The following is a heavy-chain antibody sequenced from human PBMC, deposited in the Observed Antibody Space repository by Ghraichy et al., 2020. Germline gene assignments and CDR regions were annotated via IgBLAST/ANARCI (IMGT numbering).Heavy chain of an antibody. V-gene: IGHV3-23*01. CDR3: AKDTNYDLLIGYYNYFDY. D-gene: IGHD3-9*01. CDR2: ISSSGANI. Sequence: GGSLRLSCAASRFTFNSFAMSWVRQAPGKGLEWVSTISSSGANIYYVDAVKGRFTVSRDNSKNTLYLQMNTLRAEDTAVYYCAKDTNYDLLIGYYNYFDYWGQGVLVTVSA. CDR1: RFTFNSFA. J-gene: IGHJ4*02.